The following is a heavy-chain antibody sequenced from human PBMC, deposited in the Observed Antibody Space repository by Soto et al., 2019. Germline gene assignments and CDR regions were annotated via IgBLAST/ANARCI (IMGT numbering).Heavy chain of an antibody. CDR2: ISYDGSNK. D-gene: IGHD3-3*01. V-gene: IGHV3-30*18. J-gene: IGHJ4*02. CDR3: AKDPSFTSLLDY. Sequence: PGGSLRLSCAASGFTFSSYGMHWVRQAPGKGLEWVAVISYDGSNKYYADSVKGRFTISRDNSKNTLYLQMNSLRAEDTAVYYCAKDPSFTSLLDYWGQGTLVTVSS. CDR1: GFTFSSYG.